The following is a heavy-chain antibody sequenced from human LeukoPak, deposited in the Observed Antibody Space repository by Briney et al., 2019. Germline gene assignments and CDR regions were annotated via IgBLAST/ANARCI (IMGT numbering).Heavy chain of an antibody. D-gene: IGHD5-24*01. J-gene: IGHJ4*02. CDR2: ISYDGSNN. CDR1: GFTFSSYA. Sequence: GGSLRLSCAASGFTFSSYAMHWVRQAPGKGLEWVAVISYDGSNNYYADSVKGRFTMSRDNSNNTLYLQMNSLRAEDTAVYYCAKNGDSERWLQPKFVTHWGQGTLVTVSS. CDR3: AKNGDSERWLQPKFVTH. V-gene: IGHV3-30*04.